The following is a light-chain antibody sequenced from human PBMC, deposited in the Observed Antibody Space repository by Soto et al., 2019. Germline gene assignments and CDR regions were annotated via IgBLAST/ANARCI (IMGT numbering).Light chain of an antibody. CDR2: DNT. J-gene: IGLJ2*01. CDR3: PSYDSSLSAVV. V-gene: IGLV1-40*01. CDR1: SSNIGAGFD. Sequence: QSVLTQPPSVSGAPGQRVTISCTGSSSNIGAGFDVYWYQHLPGTAPKLLIYDNTNRPSGVPDRFSGSKSGTSASLAITGLQAEDEADYYCPSYDSSLSAVVFGGGTKLTVL.